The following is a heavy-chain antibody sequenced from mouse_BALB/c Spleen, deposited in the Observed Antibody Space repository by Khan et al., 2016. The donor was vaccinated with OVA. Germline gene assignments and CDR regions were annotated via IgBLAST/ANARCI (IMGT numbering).Heavy chain of an antibody. CDR1: GYTFTDYN. CDR3: ARHGYGGFAY. J-gene: IGHJ3*01. V-gene: IGHV1-18*01. Sequence: VRLQQSGPELVKPGASVKIPCKASGYTFTDYNMAWVKQSHGKSLEWIGDIIPNNGGTVYNPKFKGKATLTVDKSSSTAYMELRSLTSADTAVYYCARHGYGGFAYWGQGTLVTVSA. CDR2: IIPNNGGT. D-gene: IGHD2-2*01.